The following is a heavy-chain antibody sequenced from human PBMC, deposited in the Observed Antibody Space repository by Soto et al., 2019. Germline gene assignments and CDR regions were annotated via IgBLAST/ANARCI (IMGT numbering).Heavy chain of an antibody. Sequence: PSDTLSLTCAGSGAANTTGGYSWSWMRQPPGNGLQWIGYMYHTGSANYNPSLKGRVTMSFDTSRNDFSLKFNSVTAADTAVYVCARLKGTRYFDFWGPG. CDR3: ARLKGTRYFDF. V-gene: IGHV4-30-2*01. CDR2: MYHTGSA. CDR1: GAANTTGGYS. D-gene: IGHD3-10*01. J-gene: IGHJ4*02.